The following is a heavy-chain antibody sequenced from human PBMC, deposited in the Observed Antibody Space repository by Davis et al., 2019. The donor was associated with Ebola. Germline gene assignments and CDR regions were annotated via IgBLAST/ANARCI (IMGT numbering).Heavy chain of an antibody. J-gene: IGHJ5*02. CDR3: MSLSGGS. D-gene: IGHD3-16*01. Sequence: GESLKISCAASGYTFSGYWMHWVRQGPGEGLVWVSHINRDGTTTNYADSVKGRFTISRDNAKNTLYLQMNSLRAEDTAVYYCMSLSGGSWGQGTLVTVSS. V-gene: IGHV3-74*01. CDR1: GYTFSGYW. CDR2: INRDGTTT.